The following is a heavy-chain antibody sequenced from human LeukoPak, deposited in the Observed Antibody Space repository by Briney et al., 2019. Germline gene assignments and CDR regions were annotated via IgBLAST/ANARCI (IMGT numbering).Heavy chain of an antibody. CDR1: GDSVSSNSAA. V-gene: IGHV6-1*01. CDR3: ARSHSSVSYRIDY. J-gene: IGHJ4*02. D-gene: IGHD6-19*01. Sequence: SQTLSLTCAISGDSVSSNSAAWNWIRQSPSRGLEWLGRTYYRSKWYYDYEVSVKSRVTINPDTSKNQFSLQLSSVTPEDTAVYYCARSHSSVSYRIDYWGQGTLVTVSS. CDR2: TYYRSKWYY.